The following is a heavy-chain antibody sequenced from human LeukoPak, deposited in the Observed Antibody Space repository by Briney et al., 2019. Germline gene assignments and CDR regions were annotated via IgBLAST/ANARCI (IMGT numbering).Heavy chain of an antibody. CDR2: ISPYNGNT. D-gene: IGHD6-13*01. J-gene: IGHJ4*02. Sequence: ASVKVSCKASGYIFTSYGINWVRQAPGQGLEWMGWISPYNGNTNYAQKFQDRVTMTTDTSTSTVYMELRSLRSNDTAVYYCAREYGRQQLVEFSWVFAEFDYWGQGTLVTVSS. CDR3: AREYGRQQLVEFSWVFAEFDY. CDR1: GYIFTSYG. V-gene: IGHV1-18*01.